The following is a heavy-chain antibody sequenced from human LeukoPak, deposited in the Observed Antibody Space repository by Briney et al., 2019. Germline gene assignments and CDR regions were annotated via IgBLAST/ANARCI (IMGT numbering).Heavy chain of an antibody. CDR1: GFTFSSYD. CDR2: ISRSGGST. J-gene: IGHJ6*03. CDR3: APQPYYYDSSGYHYYYYMDV. Sequence: GGSLRLSCAASGFTFSSYDMSWVRQAPGKGLEWVSAISRSGGSTYYADSGKGRFTTSRDNSKDTLYLQMTSLRAEDTAVYYCAPQPYYYDSSGYHYYYYMDVWGKGTTVTVSS. D-gene: IGHD3-22*01. V-gene: IGHV3-23*01.